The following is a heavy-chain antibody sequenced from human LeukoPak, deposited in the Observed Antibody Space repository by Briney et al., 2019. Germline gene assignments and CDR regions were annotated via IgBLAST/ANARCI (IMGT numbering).Heavy chain of an antibody. Sequence: GGSIRVSCAASEFRFGSFLMYWVRQVPGKGLVWVSTINTDGSSIYYADSVRGRFTISRDNAEHTLYLQMNNLKVDDTAVYYCARGGVVAATKSFFYYYGLDVWGQGTAVTVSS. J-gene: IGHJ6*02. D-gene: IGHD2-15*01. V-gene: IGHV3-74*01. CDR1: EFRFGSFL. CDR2: INTDGSSI. CDR3: ARGGVVAATKSFFYYYGLDV.